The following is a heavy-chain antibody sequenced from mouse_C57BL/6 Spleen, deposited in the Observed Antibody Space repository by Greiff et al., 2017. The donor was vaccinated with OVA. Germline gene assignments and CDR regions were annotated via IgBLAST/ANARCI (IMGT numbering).Heavy chain of an antibody. CDR2: IRNKANNHAT. CDR1: GFTFSDAW. Sequence: EVMLVESGGGLVQPGGSMKLSCAASGFTFSDAWMDWVRQSPEKGLEWVAEIRNKANNHATYYAESVKGRFTISRDDSKSSVYLQMNSLRAEDTGIYYCTRGHYDGTFDYWGQGTTLTVSS. CDR3: TRGHYDGTFDY. J-gene: IGHJ2*01. D-gene: IGHD1-2*01. V-gene: IGHV6-6*01.